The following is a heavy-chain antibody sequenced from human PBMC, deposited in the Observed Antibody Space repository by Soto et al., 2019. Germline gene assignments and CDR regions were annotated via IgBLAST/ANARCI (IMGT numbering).Heavy chain of an antibody. D-gene: IGHD6-13*01. V-gene: IGHV1-69*01. J-gene: IGHJ5*02. CDR1: GYTFTGYY. CDR2: IIPIFGTA. CDR3: ARGAPGQQSFDP. Sequence: QVQLVQSGAEVKKPGASVKVSCKASGYTFTGYYMHWVRQAPGQGLEWMGGIIPIFGTANYAQKFQGRVTITADESTSTAYMELSSLRSEDTAVYYCARGAPGQQSFDPWGQGTLVTVSS.